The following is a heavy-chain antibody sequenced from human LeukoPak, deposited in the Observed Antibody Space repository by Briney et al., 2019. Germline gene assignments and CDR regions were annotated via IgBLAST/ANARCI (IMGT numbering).Heavy chain of an antibody. CDR3: ATSTGTGSNWFDP. Sequence: SETLSLTCTVSGGSISSYYWNWIRQPAGKGLEWIGRVSTSGSTNYNPSFKSRVTMSLDTSKNQFSLKLSSVTAADTAVYYCATSTGTGSNWFDPWGQGTLVIVSS. D-gene: IGHD3/OR15-3a*01. J-gene: IGHJ5*02. V-gene: IGHV4-4*07. CDR1: GGSISSYY. CDR2: VSTSGST.